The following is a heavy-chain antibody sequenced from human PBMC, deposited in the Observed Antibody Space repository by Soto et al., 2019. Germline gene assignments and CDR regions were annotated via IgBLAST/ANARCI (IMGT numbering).Heavy chain of an antibody. CDR3: AKDTWGHHWNYFAYYYYGMDV. CDR2: ISYDGSNK. V-gene: IGHV3-30*18. J-gene: IGHJ6*02. D-gene: IGHD1-7*01. CDR1: GFTFSSYG. Sequence: QVQLVESGGGVVQPGRSLRLSCAASGFTFSSYGMHWVRQAPGKGLEWVAVISYDGSNKYYADSVKGRFTISRDNSKNTLYQQMKSMRAEDKAVFYCAKDTWGHHWNYFAYYYYGMDVWGQGTTITVSS.